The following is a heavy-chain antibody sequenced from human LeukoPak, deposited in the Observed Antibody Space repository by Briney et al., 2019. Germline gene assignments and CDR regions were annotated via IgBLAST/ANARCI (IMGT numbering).Heavy chain of an antibody. Sequence: ASVKVSCKASGYTFTSYDINWVRQATGQGLEWMGWMNPNSGNTGYAQMFQGRITITRNTSISTAYMELSSLRSEDTAVYYCARDYGANIAFDIWGQGTMVTVSS. CDR3: ARDYGANIAFDI. J-gene: IGHJ3*02. D-gene: IGHD3-16*01. CDR1: GYTFTSYD. CDR2: MNPNSGNT. V-gene: IGHV1-8*03.